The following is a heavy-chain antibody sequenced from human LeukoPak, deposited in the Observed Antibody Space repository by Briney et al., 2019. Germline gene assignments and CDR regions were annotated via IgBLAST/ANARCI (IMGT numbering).Heavy chain of an antibody. CDR3: AKSPDVAGTGRFDY. CDR1: GFTVSSNY. CDR2: IHSGVST. D-gene: IGHD6-19*01. Sequence: PGGSLRLSCAASGFTVSSNYMSWVRQAPGKGLEWVSFIHSGVSTYYADSVKGRFTISRDNSKNTLYLQMNSLRAEDTAVYYCAKSPDVAGTGRFDYWGQGTLVTVSS. V-gene: IGHV3-53*01. J-gene: IGHJ4*02.